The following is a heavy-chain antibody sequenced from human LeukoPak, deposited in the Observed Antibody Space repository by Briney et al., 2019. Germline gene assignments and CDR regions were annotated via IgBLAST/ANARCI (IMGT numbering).Heavy chain of an antibody. V-gene: IGHV1-69*13. CDR2: IIPIFGTA. CDR3: ARHFYGSGTYYHFDY. Sequence: SVKVSCKASGGTFSSYAISWVRQAPGQGLEWMGGIIPIFGTANYAQKFQGRVTITADESTSTAYMELRSLGSDDTAVYYCARHFYGSGTYYHFDYWGQGTLVTVSS. J-gene: IGHJ4*02. CDR1: GGTFSSYA. D-gene: IGHD3-10*01.